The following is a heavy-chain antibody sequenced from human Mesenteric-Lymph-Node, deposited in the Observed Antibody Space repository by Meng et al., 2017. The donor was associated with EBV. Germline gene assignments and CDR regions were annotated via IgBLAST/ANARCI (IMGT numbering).Heavy chain of an antibody. CDR2: IDHSGSN. D-gene: IGHD2-2*02. V-gene: IGHV4-34*01. J-gene: IGHJ4*02. CDR3: ARVDYTKSLPFDY. Sequence: QAQLQQWGAGVLKPSETLSLTCAVYGGSFNDYSWTWIRQPPGKGLEWIGEIDHSGSNNYNPSLKSRVTMAVDTSKNQFSLKLASVTAADTAVYYCARVDYTKSLPFDYWGRGTLVTVSS. CDR1: GGSFNDYS.